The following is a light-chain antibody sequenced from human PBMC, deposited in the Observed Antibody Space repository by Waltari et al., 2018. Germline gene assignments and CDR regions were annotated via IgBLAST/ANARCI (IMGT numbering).Light chain of an antibody. Sequence: QSALTQPASVAGSPGQSITLSCTGSSSYIGGYHYVSWYQQHPGKAPKLIIYDVYNRPSGVSSRFSGSKSGTTASLTISGLQAEDEADYYCSSYTTTNTPHYVFGSGTRVTVL. V-gene: IGLV2-14*03. CDR1: SSYIGGYHY. CDR3: SSYTTTNTPHYV. CDR2: DVY. J-gene: IGLJ1*01.